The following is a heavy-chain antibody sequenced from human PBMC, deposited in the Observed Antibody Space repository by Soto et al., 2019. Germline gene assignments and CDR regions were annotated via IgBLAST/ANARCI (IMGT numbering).Heavy chain of an antibody. D-gene: IGHD2-2*01. CDR3: RHQLLRGPYYYYYMDV. CDR1: GFTFSDHY. V-gene: IGHV3-72*01. Sequence: GGSLRLSCAASGFTFSDHYMDWVRQAPGKGLEWVGRTRNKANSYTTEYAASVKGRFTISRDDSKNSLYLQMNSLKTEDTAVYYCRHQLLRGPYYYYYMDVWGKGTTVTVSS. CDR2: TRNKANSYTT. J-gene: IGHJ6*03.